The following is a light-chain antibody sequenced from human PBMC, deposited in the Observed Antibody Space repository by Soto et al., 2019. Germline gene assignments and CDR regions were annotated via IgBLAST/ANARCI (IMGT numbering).Light chain of an antibody. CDR2: YDD. V-gene: IGLV1-36*01. CDR1: SSNIGNNA. Sequence: QSVLTQPPSVSEPPRQRVTISCSGSSSNIGNNAVNWYQQLPGKAPKLLIYYDDLLPSGVSDRFSGSKSGTSASLAISGFQSEDEADYYCAAWDDSLNGYVFGTGTKVNVL. J-gene: IGLJ1*01. CDR3: AAWDDSLNGYV.